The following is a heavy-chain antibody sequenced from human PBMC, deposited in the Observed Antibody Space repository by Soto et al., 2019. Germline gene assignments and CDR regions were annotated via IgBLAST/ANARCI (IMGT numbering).Heavy chain of an antibody. CDR1: GASIGRGCYY. J-gene: IGHJ4*02. CDR3: ARDQGGDLDY. Sequence: SETLSLTCPVSGASIGRGCYYWTWIRQHPGKALEWMGHIHFSGETNYNPSLMGRLTMSIDTSTNQFSLNLAAVTAADTAMYYCARDQGGDLDYWGQGTLVTVSS. D-gene: IGHD2-21*01. V-gene: IGHV4-31*03. CDR2: IHFSGET.